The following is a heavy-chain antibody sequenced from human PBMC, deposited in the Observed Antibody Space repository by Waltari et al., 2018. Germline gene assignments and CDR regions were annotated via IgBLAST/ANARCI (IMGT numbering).Heavy chain of an antibody. V-gene: IGHV1-3*01. J-gene: IGHJ4*02. D-gene: IGHD3-10*01. CDR1: GYTFTSYA. CDR3: ARDGPSITMVRGVIPFDY. Sequence: QVQLVQSGAEVKKPGASVKVSCKASGYTFTSYAMHWVRQAPGQRLEWMGWINAGNGNTKYSQKFQGRVTITRDTSASTAYMELSSLRSEDTALDYCARDGPSITMVRGVIPFDYWGQGTLVTVSS. CDR2: INAGNGNT.